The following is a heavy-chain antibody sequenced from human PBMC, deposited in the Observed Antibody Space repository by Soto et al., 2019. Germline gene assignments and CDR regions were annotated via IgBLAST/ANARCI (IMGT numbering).Heavy chain of an antibody. Sequence: EVQMVESGGGLVEPGGSLRLSCTASGFIFSDYSMNWVRQAPGKGLEWVSCITSGSSYIYYADSVKGRFTISRDNAKNLLYLQMNSLRVEDTAVYYCARGGSGSVQRRIQSDFWGQGALVTVSS. CDR2: ITSGSSYI. V-gene: IGHV3-21*01. CDR3: ARGGSGSVQRRIQSDF. J-gene: IGHJ4*02. CDR1: GFIFSDYS. D-gene: IGHD1-1*01.